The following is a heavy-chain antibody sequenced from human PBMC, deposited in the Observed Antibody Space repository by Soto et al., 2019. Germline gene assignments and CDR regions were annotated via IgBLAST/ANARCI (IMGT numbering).Heavy chain of an antibody. CDR2: MSYDGRNK. V-gene: IGHV3-30*18. D-gene: IGHD3-9*01. CDR3: AKSGAENYDILTGYYS. CDR1: GFSFSNYG. J-gene: IGHJ4*02. Sequence: QVQLVESGGGVVQPGRSLRLSCAASGFSFSNYGMHWVRQAPGKGLEWVAMMSYDGRNKFYADSVKGRFTVSRDNSKNTLYLQMNSLRVEDTAVYYCAKSGAENYDILTGYYSWGQGTLVTVSS.